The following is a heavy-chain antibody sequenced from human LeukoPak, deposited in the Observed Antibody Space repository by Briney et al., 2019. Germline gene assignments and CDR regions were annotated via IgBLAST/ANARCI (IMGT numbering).Heavy chain of an antibody. V-gene: IGHV4-34*01. J-gene: IGHJ4*02. Sequence: PSETLSLTCAVYGGSFSGYYWSWVRQPPGKGLEWIGEINHSGSTNYHPAPTRRVSISVDTSKKQFYLTQRSVTAAATAVYYCARVGSYDFWSGYHEIDYWGQGTLVTVSS. CDR2: INHSGST. CDR3: ARVGSYDFWSGYHEIDY. D-gene: IGHD3-3*01. CDR1: GGSFSGYY.